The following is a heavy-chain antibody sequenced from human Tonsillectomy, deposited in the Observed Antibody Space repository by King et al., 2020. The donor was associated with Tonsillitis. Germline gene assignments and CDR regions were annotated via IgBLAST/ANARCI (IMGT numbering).Heavy chain of an antibody. J-gene: IGHJ5*02. V-gene: IGHV1-46*01. CDR3: ARDRPCSSASCYGGSWFDP. CDR2: INPSGGTT. D-gene: IGHD2-2*01. Sequence: EQLVQSGAEVKKPGASVKVSCKASGYTFTSYYMHWVRQAPGQGLEWMGMINPSGGTTSYAQKFQGRVTMTRDTSTNTVYMELSSLRSEGTAVYYCARDRPCSSASCYGGSWFDPWGQGTLVTVCS. CDR1: GYTFTSYY.